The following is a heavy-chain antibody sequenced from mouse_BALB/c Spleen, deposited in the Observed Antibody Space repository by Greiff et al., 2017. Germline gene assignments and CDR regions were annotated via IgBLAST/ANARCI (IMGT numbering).Heavy chain of an antibody. J-gene: IGHJ2*01. CDR1: GFNIKDTY. CDR3: SLFYDYEGD. CDR2: IDPANGTT. D-gene: IGHD2-4*01. V-gene: IGHV14-3*02. Sequence: VQLQQSGAELVKPGASVKLSCTASGFNIKDTYMHWVKQRPEQGLEWIGRIDPANGTTKYDPKFQGKATITADTSSNTAYLQLSSLTSEDTAVYYCSLFYDYEGDWGAGTTRTVSS.